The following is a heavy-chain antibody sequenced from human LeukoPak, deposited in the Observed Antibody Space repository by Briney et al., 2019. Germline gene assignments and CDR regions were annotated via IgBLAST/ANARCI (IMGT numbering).Heavy chain of an antibody. D-gene: IGHD4-11*01. Sequence: SCKVFGGPFSSYAMHWVRQAPGKGLEWVAVISYDGSNKYYADSVKGRFTISRDNSKNTLYLQMNSLRAEDTAVYYCAKDRRGLSNPYYFDYWGQGTLVTVSS. CDR3: AKDRRGLSNPYYFDY. J-gene: IGHJ4*02. CDR2: ISYDGSNK. V-gene: IGHV3-30-3*02. CDR1: GGPFSSYA.